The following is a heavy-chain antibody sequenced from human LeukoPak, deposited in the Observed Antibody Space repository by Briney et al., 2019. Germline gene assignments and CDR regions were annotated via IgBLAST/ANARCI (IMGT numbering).Heavy chain of an antibody. CDR1: GYSFPSYD. Sequence: GASVKVSCKDSGYSFPSYDLNRVRQATAQGREWMGWMNPNRGNTGYAQKVHGRVTMTRNTSISTAYMELGSVTSEDTAVYYCARAGDSSTYYFYMDVWGKGTTVTVSS. V-gene: IGHV1-8*02. CDR3: ARAGDSSTYYFYMDV. CDR2: MNPNRGNT. J-gene: IGHJ6*03. D-gene: IGHD6-13*01.